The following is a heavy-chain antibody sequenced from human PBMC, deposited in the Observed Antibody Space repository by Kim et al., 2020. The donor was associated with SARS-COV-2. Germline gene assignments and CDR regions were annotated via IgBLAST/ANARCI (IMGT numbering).Heavy chain of an antibody. Sequence: ETLSLTCTVSGGSISSYYWSWIRQPPGKGLEWIGYIYYSGSTNYNPSLKRRVTISVDPSKNQFSLKPISVTAADTAVYYCARVKGAEYSSGWYHYYYYM. CDR2: IYYSGST. CDR1: GGSISSYY. CDR3: ARVKGAEYSSGWYHYYYYM. J-gene: IGHJ6*03. V-gene: IGHV4-59*01. D-gene: IGHD6-19*01.